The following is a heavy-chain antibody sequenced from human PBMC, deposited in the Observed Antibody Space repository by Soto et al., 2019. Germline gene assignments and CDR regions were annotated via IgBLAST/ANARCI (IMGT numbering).Heavy chain of an antibody. D-gene: IGHD2-8*01. V-gene: IGHV4-31*03. CDR1: GGSISSGGYY. CDR2: IYYSGST. J-gene: IGHJ5*02. CDR3: ARLMVYAIGFNWFDP. Sequence: QVQLQESGPGLVKPSQTLSLTCTVSGGSISSGGYYWSWILQHPGKGLEWIGYIYYSGSTYYNPSLKSRVTISVDTSKNQFSLKLSSLTAADTAVYYCARLMVYAIGFNWFDPWGQGTLVTVSS.